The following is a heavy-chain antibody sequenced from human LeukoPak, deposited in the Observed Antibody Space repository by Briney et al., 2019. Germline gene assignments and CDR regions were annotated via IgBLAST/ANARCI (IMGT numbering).Heavy chain of an antibody. D-gene: IGHD3-10*01. CDR3: ARDRRVRGVMWNSKSDGFDI. CDR1: GGSFSGYY. Sequence: PSETLSLTCAVYGGSFSGYYWSWIRQPPGKGLEWIGEINHSGSTNYNPSLKSRVTISVDTSKNQFSLKLSSVTAADTAVYYCARDRRVRGVMWNSKSDGFDIWGQGTMVTVSS. V-gene: IGHV4-34*01. J-gene: IGHJ3*02. CDR2: INHSGST.